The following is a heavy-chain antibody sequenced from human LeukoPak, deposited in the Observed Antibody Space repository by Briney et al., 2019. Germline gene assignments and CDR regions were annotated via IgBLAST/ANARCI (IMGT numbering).Heavy chain of an antibody. D-gene: IGHD2-8*02. CDR3: STEDKYCTGANCGVF. V-gene: IGHV1-2*02. J-gene: IGHJ4*02. Sequence: ASVKVSCKASGYILTEYYVHWVRQAPGQGLEWMGFIIPDSGGTTYQHKFQGRVTMTRDTSISTFYMELSSLRPVDTAVYYCSTEDKYCTGANCGVFWGQGTLITVSS. CDR1: GYILTEYY. CDR2: IIPDSGGT.